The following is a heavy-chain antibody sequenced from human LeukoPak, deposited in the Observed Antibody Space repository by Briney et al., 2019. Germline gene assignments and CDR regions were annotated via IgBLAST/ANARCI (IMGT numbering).Heavy chain of an antibody. D-gene: IGHD3-3*01. CDR2: INHTGTT. V-gene: IGHV4-34*01. CDR3: ARGSPTYYDFWSGYSGGDAFDI. J-gene: IGHJ3*02. Sequence: SETLSLTCAVYGGSFTTYYWNWIRQSPGKGLEWIGEINHTGTTNYNPSLKSRVTISVDTSKNQFSLKLSSVTAADTAVYYCARGSPTYYDFWSGYSGGDAFDIWGQGTMVTVSS. CDR1: GGSFTTYY.